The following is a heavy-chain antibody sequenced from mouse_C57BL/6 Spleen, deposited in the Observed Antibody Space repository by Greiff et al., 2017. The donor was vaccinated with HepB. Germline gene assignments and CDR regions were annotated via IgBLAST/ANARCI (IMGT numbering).Heavy chain of an antibody. CDR1: GYTFTSYW. CDR2: IDPSDSYT. J-gene: IGHJ3*01. D-gene: IGHD3-2*02. Sequence: VQLQQPGAELVKPGASVKLSCKASGYTFTSYWMQWVNQRPGQGLEWIGEIDPSDSYTNYNQKFKGKATLTVDTSSSTAYMQLSSLTSEDSAVYYCARKGAAQATGWFAYWGQGTLVTVSA. V-gene: IGHV1-50*01. CDR3: ARKGAAQATGWFAY.